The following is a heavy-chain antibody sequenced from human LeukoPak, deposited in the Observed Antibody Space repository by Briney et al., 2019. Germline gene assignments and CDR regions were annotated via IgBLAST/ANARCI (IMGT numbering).Heavy chain of an antibody. J-gene: IGHJ4*02. CDR1: GGSFSGYY. CDR2: INHSGST. CDR3: ARGRGTMVRGVRFDY. D-gene: IGHD3-10*01. V-gene: IGHV4-34*01. Sequence: KSSETLSLTCAVYGGSFSGYYWSWIRQPPGKGLEWIGEINHSGSTNYNPSLKSRVTISVDTSKNQFSLKLSSVTAADTAVYYCARGRGTMVRGVRFDYWGQGTLVTVSS.